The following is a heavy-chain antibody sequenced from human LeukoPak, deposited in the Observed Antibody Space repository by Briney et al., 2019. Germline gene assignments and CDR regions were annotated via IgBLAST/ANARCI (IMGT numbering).Heavy chain of an antibody. D-gene: IGHD1-14*01. CDR1: GYTFTGYY. CDR3: ARNHANYYYYMDV. V-gene: IGHV1-2*02. J-gene: IGHJ6*03. Sequence: ASVKVSCKASGYTFTGYYMHWVRQAPGQGLEWMGWINPNSGGTNYAQKFQGRVTMTRGTSISTAYMELSRLRSDDTAVYYCARNHANYYYYMDVWGKGTTVTVSS. CDR2: INPNSGGT.